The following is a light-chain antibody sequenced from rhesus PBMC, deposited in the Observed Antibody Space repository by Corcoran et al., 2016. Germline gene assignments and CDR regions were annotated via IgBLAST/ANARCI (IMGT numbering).Light chain of an antibody. J-gene: IGKJ4*01. V-gene: IGKV1-28*01. CDR2: AES. CDR1: QGISSY. CDR3: LQHNSYPTT. Sequence: DIQMTQSPSSLSASVGDTVTITCRASQGISSYLDWFQQKPGKAPKLLIYAESSLESGDPSRFSGSGAGTEFTLTISSLQPEDFAAYYWLQHNSYPTTFGGGTKVEIK.